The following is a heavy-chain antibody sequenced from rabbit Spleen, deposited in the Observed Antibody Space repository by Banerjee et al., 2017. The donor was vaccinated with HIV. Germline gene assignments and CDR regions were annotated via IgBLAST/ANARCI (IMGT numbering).Heavy chain of an antibody. D-gene: IGHD4-1*01. CDR3: AKKLAGGMGWNISL. CDR2: IYTGNGHM. V-gene: IGHV1S45*01. CDR1: GFSFSRSYD. Sequence: QEQLVESGGGLVKPGAYLTLTCTASGFSFSRSYDMCWVRKAPGKGLEWLGCIYTGNGHMHYASWTKGQFAITKTSPTTMTLQMTSATAADTATYFCAKKLAGGMGWNISLWGPATLVTV. J-gene: IGHJ4*01.